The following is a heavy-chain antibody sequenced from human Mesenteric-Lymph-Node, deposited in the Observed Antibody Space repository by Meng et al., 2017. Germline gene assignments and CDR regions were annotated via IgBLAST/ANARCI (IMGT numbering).Heavy chain of an antibody. J-gene: IGHJ6*02. CDR3: ARGPQWLVHNYYGMDV. V-gene: IGHV3-21*01. Sequence: GESLKISCATSGFSIDNHTMNWVRQAPGKGLEWVSSISSTSSYIYYADSVKGRFTISRDNAKNSLHLQMNSLRAEDTAVYYCARGPQWLVHNYYGMDVWGQGTTVTVSS. CDR2: ISSTSSYI. CDR1: GFSIDNHT. D-gene: IGHD6-19*01.